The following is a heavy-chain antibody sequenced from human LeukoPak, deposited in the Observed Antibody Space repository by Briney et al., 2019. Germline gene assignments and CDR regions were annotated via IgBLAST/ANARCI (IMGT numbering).Heavy chain of an antibody. J-gene: IGHJ4*02. CDR2: ISGRGGSR. CDR1: GLISTSFA. D-gene: IGHD2-8*01. V-gene: IGHV3-23*01. Sequence: PGGSLRLSRAPSGLISTSFAISTGGQAPGQGLGWFSTISGRGGSRYYAYSVKGQFTTSRDNSKTTVYLQINSLRAEDTGVYYCAKKRVYTYDVCHGDFDYWGQGTLVTVSS. CDR3: AKKRVYTYDVCHGDFDY.